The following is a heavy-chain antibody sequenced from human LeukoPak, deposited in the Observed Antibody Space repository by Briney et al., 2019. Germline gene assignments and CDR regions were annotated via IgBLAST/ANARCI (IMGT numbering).Heavy chain of an antibody. D-gene: IGHD2-15*01. CDR2: ISAYNGNT. V-gene: IGHV1-18*04. Sequence: GASVKVSCKASGHTFTSYGISWVRQAPGQGLEWMGWISAYNGNTNYAQKLQGRVTMTTDTSTSTAYMELRSLRSDDTAVYYCARGGAIYLVAPDYFDYWGQGTLVTVSS. CDR1: GHTFTSYG. J-gene: IGHJ4*02. CDR3: ARGGAIYLVAPDYFDY.